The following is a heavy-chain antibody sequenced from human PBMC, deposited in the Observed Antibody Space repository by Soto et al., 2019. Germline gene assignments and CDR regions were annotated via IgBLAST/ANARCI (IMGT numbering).Heavy chain of an antibody. CDR3: ARVLNQKYYDFWSGYYTGSAPGYYYGMDV. Sequence: LILSCAASGFTFSSYCMHWVRHAPVNGLEFVSVIWYDGSNKYYADSVKGRFTISRDNSKNTLYLQVNSLRSEDTAVYYCARVLNQKYYDFWSGYYTGSAPGYYYGMDVWGQGTTVTVSS. CDR2: IWYDGSNK. CDR1: GFTFSSYC. J-gene: IGHJ6*02. V-gene: IGHV3-33*01. D-gene: IGHD3-3*01.